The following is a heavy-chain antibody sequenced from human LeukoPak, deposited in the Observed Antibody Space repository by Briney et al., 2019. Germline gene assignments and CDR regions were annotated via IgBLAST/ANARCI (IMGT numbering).Heavy chain of an antibody. D-gene: IGHD1-1*01. CDR3: AREPRLEWVSYYFDY. V-gene: IGHV3-11*01. J-gene: IGHJ4*02. CDR1: GFTFSDYY. CDR2: ISSSGSTI. Sequence: GGSPRLSCAASGFTFSDYYMSWIRQAPGKGLEWVSYISSSGSTIYYADSVKGRFTISRDNAKNSLYLQMNSLRAEDTAVYYCAREPRLEWVSYYFDYWGQGTLVTVSS.